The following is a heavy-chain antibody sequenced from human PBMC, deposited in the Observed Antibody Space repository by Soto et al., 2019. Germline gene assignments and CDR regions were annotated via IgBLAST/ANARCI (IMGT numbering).Heavy chain of an antibody. J-gene: IGHJ4*02. CDR3: ARDYYDSSGYTFDY. D-gene: IGHD3-22*01. V-gene: IGHV3-33*01. CDR1: GFTFSSYG. Sequence: PGGSLRLSCAASGFTFSSYGMHWVRQAPGKGLEWVAVIWYDGSNKYYADSVKGRFTISRDNSKNTLYLQMNSLRAEDTAVYYCARDYYDSSGYTFDYWGQGTLVTVSS. CDR2: IWYDGSNK.